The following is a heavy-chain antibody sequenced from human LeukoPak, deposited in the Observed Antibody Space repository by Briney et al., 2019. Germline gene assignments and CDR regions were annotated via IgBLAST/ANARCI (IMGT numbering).Heavy chain of an antibody. V-gene: IGHV4-4*02. CDR1: GAXISRGSC. J-gene: IGHJ6*04. CDR2: FSHSGIT. D-gene: IGHD1-26*01. CDR3: AREVVGDNYGMDV. Sequence: SETLSLTCDVSGAXISRGSCWSWVRQPPGKGLERIGEFSHSGITNFNPSLKSRVTISVDTSKNQFSLKLSSVTAADTAVYYCAREVVGDNYGMDVWGEGTTVTVSS.